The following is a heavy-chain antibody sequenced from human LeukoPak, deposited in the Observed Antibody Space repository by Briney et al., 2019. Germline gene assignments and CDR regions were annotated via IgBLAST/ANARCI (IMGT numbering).Heavy chain of an antibody. CDR2: IKSKTDGGTT. CDR1: GFTFSSYW. J-gene: IGHJ3*02. V-gene: IGHV3-15*01. Sequence: GGSLRLSCAASGFTFSSYWMHWVRQAPGKGLEWVGRIKSKTDGGTTDYAAPVKGRFTISRDDSKNTLYLQMDSLKTEDTAVYYCTTGGVLDAFDIWGQGTMVTVSS. D-gene: IGHD3-16*01. CDR3: TTGGVLDAFDI.